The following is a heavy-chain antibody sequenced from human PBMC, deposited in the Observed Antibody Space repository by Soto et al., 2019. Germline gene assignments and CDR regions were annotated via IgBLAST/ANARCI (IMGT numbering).Heavy chain of an antibody. J-gene: IGHJ4*02. CDR1: GFTFSSYA. Sequence: QVQLVESGGGVVQPGRSLRLSCAASGFTFSSYAMHWVRQAPGKGLEWVAVISYDGSNKYYADSVKGRFTISRDNSKNTLYLQMNSLRAEDTAVYYCARDTFPMVRGVAPDYWGQGTLVTVSS. CDR3: ARDTFPMVRGVAPDY. V-gene: IGHV3-30-3*01. D-gene: IGHD3-10*01. CDR2: ISYDGSNK.